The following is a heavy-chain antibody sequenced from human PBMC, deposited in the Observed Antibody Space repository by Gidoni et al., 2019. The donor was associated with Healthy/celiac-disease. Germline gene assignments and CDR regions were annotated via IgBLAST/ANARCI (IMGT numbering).Heavy chain of an antibody. D-gene: IGHD6-13*01. Sequence: LVASGGGVVQPGRSLRLSCAASGFTFSSYAMHWVRQAPGKGLEWVAVISYDGSNKYYADSVKGRFTISRDNSKNTLYLQMNSLRAEDTAVYYCARSHAAAGKILGWFDPWGQGTLVTVSS. CDR3: ARSHAAAGKILGWFDP. CDR2: ISYDGSNK. V-gene: IGHV3-30-3*01. CDR1: GFTFSSYA. J-gene: IGHJ5*02.